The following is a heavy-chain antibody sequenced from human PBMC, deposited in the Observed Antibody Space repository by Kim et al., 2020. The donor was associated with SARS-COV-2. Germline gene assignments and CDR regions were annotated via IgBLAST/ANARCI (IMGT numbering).Heavy chain of an antibody. CDR3: AKDSRTGISWRNAFDI. V-gene: IGHV3-23*01. Sequence: YGKGPFTISKDNTKNTLYLQRNSVRAEDTAVYYCAKDSRTGISWRNAFDIWGQGTMVTVSS. J-gene: IGHJ3*02. D-gene: IGHD1-1*01.